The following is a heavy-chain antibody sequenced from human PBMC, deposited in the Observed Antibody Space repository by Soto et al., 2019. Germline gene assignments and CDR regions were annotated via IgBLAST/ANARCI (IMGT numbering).Heavy chain of an antibody. V-gene: IGHV3-53*01. CDR3: ARDLYSSGWYEGV. D-gene: IGHD6-19*01. Sequence: QPGGSLRLSCAASGFTVSSNYMSWVRQAPGKGLEWVSVIYSGGSTYYADSVKGRFTISRDNSKNTLYLQMNSLRAEDTAVYYCARDLYSSGWYEGVWGQGTTVTVSS. CDR2: IYSGGST. CDR1: GFTVSSNY. J-gene: IGHJ6*02.